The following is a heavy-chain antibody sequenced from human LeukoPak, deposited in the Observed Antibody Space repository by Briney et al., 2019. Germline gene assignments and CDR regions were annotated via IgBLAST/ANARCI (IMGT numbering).Heavy chain of an antibody. V-gene: IGHV1-46*01. J-gene: IGHJ4*02. D-gene: IGHD5-18*01. CDR1: GYTFTGYY. CDR2: INPSDGKT. CDR3: AREIGPRQLHLWGSAFDY. Sequence: ASVKVSCKASGYTFTGYYMHWVRQAPGQGLEWMGIINPSDGKTSYAQKFQGRVTMTRDTSTSTVYMELSSLRSEDTAVYYCAREIGPRQLHLWGSAFDYWGQGTLVTVSS.